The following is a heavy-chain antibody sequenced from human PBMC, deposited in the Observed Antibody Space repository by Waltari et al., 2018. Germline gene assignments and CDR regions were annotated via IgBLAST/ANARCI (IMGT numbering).Heavy chain of an antibody. V-gene: IGHV4-38-2*02. CDR1: GYSISSGYY. J-gene: IGHJ4*02. CDR2: IYHSGST. CDR3: ARDGQVVTPAYFDY. Sequence: QVQLQESGPGLVKPSETLSLTCAVSGYSISSGYYWGWIRQPPGKGLEWIGSIYHSGSTYYNPSLKSRVTISVDTSKNQFSLKLSSVTAADTAVYYCARDGQVVTPAYFDYWGQGTLVTVSS. D-gene: IGHD2-21*02.